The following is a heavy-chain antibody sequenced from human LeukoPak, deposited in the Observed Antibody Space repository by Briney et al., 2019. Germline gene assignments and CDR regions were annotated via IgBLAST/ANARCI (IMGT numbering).Heavy chain of an antibody. CDR1: GFTFSSYT. CDR3: ARVGTASSDY. Sequence: GSLRLSCAASGFTFSSYTMNWVRQAPGKGLEWVSFISSSGTTIYYADSVKGRFTISRDNAKSSLFLQMNSLRPEDTAVYYCARVGTASSDYWGQGTLVTVSS. D-gene: IGHD2-21*02. V-gene: IGHV3-48*04. CDR2: ISSSGTTI. J-gene: IGHJ4*02.